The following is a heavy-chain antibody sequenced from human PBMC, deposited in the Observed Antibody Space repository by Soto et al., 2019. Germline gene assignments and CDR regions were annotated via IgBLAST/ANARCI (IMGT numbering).Heavy chain of an antibody. J-gene: IGHJ4*02. Sequence: SETLSLTCTVSGGSISSSSYYWGWIRQPPGKGLEWIGSIYYSGSTYYNPSLKSRVTISVDTSKNQFSLKLSSVTAADTAVYYCARRGSYYVWDFDYWGPGTLVTVSS. D-gene: IGHD1-26*01. CDR2: IYYSGST. CDR1: GGSISSSSYY. V-gene: IGHV4-39*01. CDR3: ARRGSYYVWDFDY.